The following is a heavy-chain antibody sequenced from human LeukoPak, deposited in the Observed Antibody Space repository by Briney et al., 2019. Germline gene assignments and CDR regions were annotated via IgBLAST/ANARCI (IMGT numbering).Heavy chain of an antibody. J-gene: IGHJ4*02. CDR2: ISSSSSTI. D-gene: IGHD6-19*01. V-gene: IGHV3-48*03. CDR3: ARVLAYSSMSPAFDY. CDR1: GFTFSSYD. Sequence: PGGSLRLSCAASGFTFSSYDMTWVRQAPGKGLEWVSYISSSSSTIYYADSVKGRFTISRHNAKNSLYLQMNSLRAEDTAVYYCARVLAYSSMSPAFDYWGQGTLVTVSS.